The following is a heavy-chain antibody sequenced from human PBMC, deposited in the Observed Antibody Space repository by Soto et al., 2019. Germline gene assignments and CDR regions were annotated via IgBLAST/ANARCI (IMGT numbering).Heavy chain of an antibody. CDR1: GGTFNRYS. V-gene: IGHV1-69*02. CDR2: IIPMFGIT. Sequence: QVNLVQAGAEVKKPGSSVKVSCRASGGTFNRYSISWVRQAPGQGLEWMGRIIPMFGITNYAQKFQGRVMITADKSANTAYMEVSGLRSEDTAMYYCATFYEGDCTTTTCYGDFDYWGQGTLVTVSS. J-gene: IGHJ4*02. CDR3: ATFYEGDCTTTTCYGDFDY. D-gene: IGHD2-2*01.